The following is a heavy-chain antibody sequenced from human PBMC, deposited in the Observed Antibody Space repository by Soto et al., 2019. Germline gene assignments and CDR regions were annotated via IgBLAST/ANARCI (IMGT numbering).Heavy chain of an antibody. CDR1: GFTFSGYG. CDR3: ARGQSGDHYFDY. V-gene: IGHV3-33*01. D-gene: IGHD4-17*01. J-gene: IGHJ4*02. Sequence: GGSLRLSCVASGFTFSGYGMHWVRQAPGKGLEWVALIMYDGGFKHYADSVKGRFAISRDNSKDTLYLQMSSLRAEDTAVYYCARGQSGDHYFDYWGQGTLVTVSS. CDR2: IMYDGGFK.